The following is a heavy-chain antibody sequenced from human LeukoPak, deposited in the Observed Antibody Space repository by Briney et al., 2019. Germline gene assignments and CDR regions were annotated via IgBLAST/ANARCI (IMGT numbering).Heavy chain of an antibody. D-gene: IGHD5-18*01. CDR3: ARARGYSYGPDY. J-gene: IGHJ4*02. CDR2: IYYSGST. CDR1: GGSISSYY. Sequence: SETLSLTCTVSGGSISSYYWSWIRQPPGKGLEWIGYIYYSGSTNYNPSLKSRVTISVDTSKNQFSLKLSSVTAADTAVYYCARARGYSYGPDYWGQVTLVTVSS. V-gene: IGHV4-59*01.